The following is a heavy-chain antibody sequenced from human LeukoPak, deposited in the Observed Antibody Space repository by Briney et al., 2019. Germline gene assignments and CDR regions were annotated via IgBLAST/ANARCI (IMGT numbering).Heavy chain of an antibody. CDR1: GFTFCSYH. J-gene: IGHJ6*02. D-gene: IGHD5-12*01. Sequence: PGGSLRLSCAASGFTFCSYHMIWLRQAPGKGREGVFAISGSGGSTYYAVSVKGRFTIARDNSKNTLYLQVNSLSVEDTAVYYCAKATWLYGMDVWGQGTTVTVSS. CDR2: ISGSGGST. V-gene: IGHV3-23*01. CDR3: AKATWLYGMDV.